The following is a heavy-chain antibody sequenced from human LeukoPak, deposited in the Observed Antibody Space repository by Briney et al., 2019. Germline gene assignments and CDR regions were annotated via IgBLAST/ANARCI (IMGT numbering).Heavy chain of an antibody. CDR2: IYYSGST. CDR3: ATTTSGGDAFDI. CDR1: GGSISSSSYY. J-gene: IGHJ3*02. V-gene: IGHV4-39*07. D-gene: IGHD1-26*01. Sequence: SETLSLTCTVSGGSISSSSYYWGWIRQPPGKGLEWIGSIYYSGSTYYNPSLKSRVTVSVDTSKNQFSLKLSSVTAADTAVYYCATTTSGGDAFDIWGQGTMVTVSS.